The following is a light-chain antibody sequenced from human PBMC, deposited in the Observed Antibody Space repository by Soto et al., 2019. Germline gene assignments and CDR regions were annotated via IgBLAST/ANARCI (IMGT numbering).Light chain of an antibody. CDR3: ATWDDRLNGWV. J-gene: IGLJ3*02. CDR1: STNIGSNT. V-gene: IGLV1-44*01. CDR2: SND. Sequence: QAVVTQPPSASGTPGQRVIISCSGSSTNIGSNTVNWYLQFPGAAPKLLMYSNDQRPLGVPDRFSGSKSGTSASLAISGLQSEDEADYYCATWDDRLNGWVFGGGTKLTVL.